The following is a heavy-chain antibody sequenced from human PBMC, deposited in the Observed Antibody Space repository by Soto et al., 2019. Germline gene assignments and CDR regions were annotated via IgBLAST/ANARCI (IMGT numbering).Heavy chain of an antibody. CDR3: ARDGPRHLGVFPLVYGMDV. J-gene: IGHJ6*02. D-gene: IGHD1-26*01. V-gene: IGHV4-4*07. Sequence: SETLSLTCTVSGDSITSYFWTWIRQPAGKGLECIGRIYTNGSSNSNPSLKSRVTMSIDTSKSQFSLKLTSVTAADTAVYYCARDGPRHLGVFPLVYGMDVWGQGTMVTVSS. CDR1: GDSITSYF. CDR2: IYTNGSS.